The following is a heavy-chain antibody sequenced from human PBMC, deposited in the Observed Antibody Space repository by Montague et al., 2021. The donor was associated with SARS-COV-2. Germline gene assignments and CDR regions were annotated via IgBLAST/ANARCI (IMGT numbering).Heavy chain of an antibody. D-gene: IGHD6-13*01. CDR1: GGSISSSYYY. V-gene: IGHV4-39*07. J-gene: IGHJ6*02. CDR2: NNDSASS. CDR3: AGVGRQQLVRLSGMDV. Sequence: SETLSLTCTVSGGSISSSYYYWGWLRQPQGMGLEWNVSNNDSASSNYNPTLQIRVTIYVDTTKNQLSLTLSSVTAADTDVYYCAGVGRQQLVRLSGMDVWGQGTTVTVSS.